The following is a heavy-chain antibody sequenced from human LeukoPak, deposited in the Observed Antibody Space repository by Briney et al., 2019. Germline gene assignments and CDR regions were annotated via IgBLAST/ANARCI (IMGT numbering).Heavy chain of an antibody. CDR1: GFTFSDYY. V-gene: IGHV3-11*01. CDR3: PRTGGWFDP. CDR2: ISSSGSTI. Sequence: GGSLRLSCAASGFTFSDYYISWIRQAPGKGLEWVSYISSSGSTINYAESVKDRFTIPSDNPKNPPYLQMNSLRAEDTAVYYCPRTGGWFDPWGQRSLLTLSS. J-gene: IGHJ5*02.